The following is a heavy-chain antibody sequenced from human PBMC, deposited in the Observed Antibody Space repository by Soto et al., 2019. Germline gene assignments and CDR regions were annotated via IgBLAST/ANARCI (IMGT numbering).Heavy chain of an antibody. CDR1: GGTFSSYA. J-gene: IGHJ4*02. V-gene: IGHV1-69*13. D-gene: IGHD3-16*01. Sequence: ASVKVSCKASGGTFSSYAISWVRQAPGQGLEWMGGIIPIFGTANYAQKFQGRVTIIADESTSTAYMELSSLRSEDTAVYYCARVGSRGGMITFGGVGPPYYFDYWGQGTLVTVSS. CDR3: ARVGSRGGMITFGGVGPPYYFDY. CDR2: IIPIFGTA.